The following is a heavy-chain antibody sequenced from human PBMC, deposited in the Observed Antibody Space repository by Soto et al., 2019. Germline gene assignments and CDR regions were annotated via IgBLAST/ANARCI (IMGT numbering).Heavy chain of an antibody. CDR3: AKGPGSYSDFDY. Sequence: EVQLLESGGGLVQPGGSLRLSCAASGFTFRSYAMSWVRQAPGKGLEWVSSISGSGDSIYYADSVKGRFTISRDNSKNTLYLQMNSLRAEDTALYYCAKGPGSYSDFDYWGQGTLVTVSS. D-gene: IGHD1-26*01. CDR2: ISGSGDSI. V-gene: IGHV3-23*01. CDR1: GFTFRSYA. J-gene: IGHJ4*02.